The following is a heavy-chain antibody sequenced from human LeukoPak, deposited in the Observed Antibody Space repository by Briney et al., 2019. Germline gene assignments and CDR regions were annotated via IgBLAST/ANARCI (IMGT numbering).Heavy chain of an antibody. CDR1: GFTFSSSA. D-gene: IGHD3-10*01. Sequence: PGGSLRLSCAASGFTFSSSAMTWVRQAPGKGLEWVSALSSSGDSTYYADSVKGRFTISRGNSKNTLYLQMNSLRAEDTAVYYCAKGGVRGIIITSNVGYFDYWGQGTLVTVSS. CDR2: LSSSGDST. V-gene: IGHV3-23*01. CDR3: AKGGVRGIIITSNVGYFDY. J-gene: IGHJ4*02.